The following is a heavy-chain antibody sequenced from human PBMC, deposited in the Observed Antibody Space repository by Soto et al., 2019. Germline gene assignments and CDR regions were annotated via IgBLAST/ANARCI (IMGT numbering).Heavy chain of an antibody. V-gene: IGHV5-51*01. D-gene: IGHD3-9*01. CDR3: ARLWEGRKLRYFGGPRHFGY. CDR1: GYSFTSYW. CDR2: IYPGDSDT. J-gene: IGHJ4*02. Sequence: GESLKISCKGSGYSFTSYWIGWVRQMPGKGLEWMGIIYPGDSDTRYSPSFQGQVTISADKSISTAYLQWSSLKASDTAMSYCARLWEGRKLRYFGGPRHFGYWSQRTLGTVSS.